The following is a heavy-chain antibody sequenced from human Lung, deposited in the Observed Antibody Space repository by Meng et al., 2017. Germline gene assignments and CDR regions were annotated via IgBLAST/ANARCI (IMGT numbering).Heavy chain of an antibody. CDR3: ARGPTTMAHDFDY. Sequence: QVQLKQWGAGLLKPSETLSLTCVVSGGSFRDSYWSWIRQPPGKGLEWIGEINHSGSTNYNPSLESRATISVDTSQNNLSLKLSSVTAADSAVYYCARGPTTMAHDFDYWGQGTLVTVSS. V-gene: IGHV4-34*01. CDR1: GGSFRDSY. CDR2: INHSGST. J-gene: IGHJ4*02. D-gene: IGHD4-11*01.